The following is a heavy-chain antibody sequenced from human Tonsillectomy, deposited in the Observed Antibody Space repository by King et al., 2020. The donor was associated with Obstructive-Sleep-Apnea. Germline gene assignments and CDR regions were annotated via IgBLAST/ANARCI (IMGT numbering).Heavy chain of an antibody. D-gene: IGHD3-10*01. V-gene: IGHV3-30*02. CDR2: IRYDGSNK. CDR3: AKGGDYGSGSYYFDY. Sequence: VQLVESGGGVVQPGRSLRLSCAASGFTFSSYGMHWVRQAPGKGLEWVTFIRYDGSNKYYADSVKGRFTFSRDNSKNTLYLQMNSLRPEDTAVYYCAKGGDYGSGSYYFDYWGQGTLVTVSS. CDR1: GFTFSSYG. J-gene: IGHJ4*02.